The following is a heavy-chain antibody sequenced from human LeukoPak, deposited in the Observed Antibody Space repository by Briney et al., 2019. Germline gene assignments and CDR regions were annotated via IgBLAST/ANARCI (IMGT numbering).Heavy chain of an antibody. Sequence: SETLSLTCTVSGYSISSGYYWGWIRQPPGKGLEWIGSIYHSGSTYYNPSLKSRVTISVDTSKNQFSLKLSSVTAADTAVYYCARGGYYDILENWFDPWGQGTLVTVSS. V-gene: IGHV4-38-2*02. J-gene: IGHJ5*02. D-gene: IGHD3-9*01. CDR2: IYHSGST. CDR1: GYSISSGYY. CDR3: ARGGYYDILENWFDP.